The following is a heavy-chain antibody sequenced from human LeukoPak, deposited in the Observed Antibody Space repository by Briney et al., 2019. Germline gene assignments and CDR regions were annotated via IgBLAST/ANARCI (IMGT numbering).Heavy chain of an antibody. D-gene: IGHD3-22*01. CDR1: GFSLTTSPMG. Sequence: SGPTLVNPTQTLTLTCTFSGFSLTTSPMGVGWIRQPPGRALEWLALIYWKDDMRYNPSLKSGLTITKDTSKNQLSLTMTNVDTVDTGTYYCARSSNYYESSGYLYDYWGQGTLVTVSP. CDR3: ARSSNYYESSGYLYDY. J-gene: IGHJ4*02. CDR2: IYWKDDM. V-gene: IGHV2-5*01.